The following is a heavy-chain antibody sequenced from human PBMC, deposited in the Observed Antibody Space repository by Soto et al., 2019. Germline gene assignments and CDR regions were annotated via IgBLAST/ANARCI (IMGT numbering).Heavy chain of an antibody. D-gene: IGHD1-1*01. CDR1: GYIFSTYW. CDR3: ARVSSRPTVVADWLDP. Sequence: PGESLNISCXGSGYIFSTYWIGWVRQMPGEGLEWMGIIFPGDSDTRYSPSFQGQVTISADKSINTAYLQWSSLKPSDTAIYYCARVSSRPTVVADWLDPWGQGTLVTVSS. J-gene: IGHJ5*02. CDR2: IFPGDSDT. V-gene: IGHV5-51*01.